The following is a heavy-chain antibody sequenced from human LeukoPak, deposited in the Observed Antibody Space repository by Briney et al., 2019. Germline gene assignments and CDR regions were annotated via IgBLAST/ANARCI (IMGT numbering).Heavy chain of an antibody. V-gene: IGHV4-59*01. CDR3: ARASSGYCSGGSCYPTAYYYYGMDV. D-gene: IGHD2-15*01. J-gene: IGHJ6*02. CDR1: GGSINSYY. Sequence: SETLSLTCTVSGGSINSYYWSWIRQPPGKGLEWIGYIYYSGSTNYNPSLKSRVTISVDTSKNQFSLKLSSVTAADTAVYYCARASSGYCSGGSCYPTAYYYYGMDVWGQGTTVTVSS. CDR2: IYYSGST.